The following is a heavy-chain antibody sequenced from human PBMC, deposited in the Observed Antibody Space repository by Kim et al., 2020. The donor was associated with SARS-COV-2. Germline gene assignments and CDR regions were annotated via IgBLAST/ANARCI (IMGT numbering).Heavy chain of an antibody. Sequence: SETLSLTCAVYGGSFSGYYWSWIRQPPGKGLEWIGEINHSGSTNYNPSLKSRVTISVDTSKNQFSLKLSSVTTADTAVYYCARGRYYGSGSYYSYWGQGT. CDR1: GGSFSGYY. D-gene: IGHD3-10*01. J-gene: IGHJ4*02. CDR2: INHSGST. V-gene: IGHV4-34*01. CDR3: ARGRYYGSGSYYSY.